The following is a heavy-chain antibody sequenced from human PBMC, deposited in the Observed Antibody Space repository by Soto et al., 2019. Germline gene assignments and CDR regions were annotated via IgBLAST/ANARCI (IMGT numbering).Heavy chain of an antibody. D-gene: IGHD2-2*01. CDR1: GFTFSNAW. J-gene: IGHJ3*02. Sequence: GGSLRLSCAASGFTFSNAWMSWVRQAPGKGLEWVGRIKSKTDGGTTDYAAPVKGRFTISRDDSKNTLYLQMNSLKTEDTAVYYCTTDLAIVVVPAADAFDIWGQGTMVTVSS. CDR2: IKSKTDGGTT. CDR3: TTDLAIVVVPAADAFDI. V-gene: IGHV3-15*01.